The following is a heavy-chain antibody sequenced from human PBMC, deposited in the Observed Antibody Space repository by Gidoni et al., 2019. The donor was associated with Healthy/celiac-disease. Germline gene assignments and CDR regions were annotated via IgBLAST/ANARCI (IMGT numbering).Heavy chain of an antibody. V-gene: IGHV4-30-2*01. CDR1: GGSIISGGYS. CDR2: IYHSGST. CDR3: ARAPAGVYNWFDP. Sequence: QLHLQDSCSGLVKPSQTLSLTCSVSGGSIISGGYSWSWIRHPPGKVLEWIGYIYHSGSTYYNSSLKSRVTISVDRSKNQFSLKLSSVTAADTAVYYCARAPAGVYNWFDPWGQGTLVTVSS. D-gene: IGHD6-13*01. J-gene: IGHJ5*02.